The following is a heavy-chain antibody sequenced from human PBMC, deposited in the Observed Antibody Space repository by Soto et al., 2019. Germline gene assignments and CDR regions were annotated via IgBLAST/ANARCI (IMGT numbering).Heavy chain of an antibody. CDR1: GGTFNSYA. D-gene: IGHD3-22*01. CDR3: TRCGIRYHSIGYYLGIDGMDV. V-gene: IGHV1-69*05. CDR2: TIPMFGTT. J-gene: IGHJ6*02. Sequence: QVQLVQSGAEVKKPESSVRVSCKASGGTFNSYAITWVRQAPGQGLEWMGGTIPMFGTTNYAEKFQGRVTIPPNESTNTAYMERSSLRSEDTAVYYCTRCGIRYHSIGYYLGIDGMDVWGQGTTVIVSS.